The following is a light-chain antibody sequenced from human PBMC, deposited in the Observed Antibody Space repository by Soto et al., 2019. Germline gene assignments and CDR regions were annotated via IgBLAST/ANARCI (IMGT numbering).Light chain of an antibody. J-gene: IGKJ1*01. V-gene: IGKV3-11*01. Sequence: EIVLTQSPATLSLSPGERATLSCRASQSVSSYLAWYQQKPGQAPELLIYDASNRATGIPARFSGSGSGTDFTLTISSLEPEDFAVYYCQQRSSWWTFGQGTKVEVK. CDR2: DAS. CDR3: QQRSSWWT. CDR1: QSVSSY.